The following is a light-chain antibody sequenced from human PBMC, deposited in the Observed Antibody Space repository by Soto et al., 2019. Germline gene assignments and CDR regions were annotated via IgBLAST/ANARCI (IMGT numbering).Light chain of an antibody. Sequence: DIQVTQSPSYLSASLGDRVTIACRASHTITRYLNWYQQKSGQAPKLLINARSPLRSGVPSRFSGSASGTDFTRTIDSLQPEDFATYYCQQSYNSPFSFGPRTKVDIK. CDR3: QQSYNSPFS. CDR1: HTITRY. V-gene: IGKV1-39*01. J-gene: IGKJ3*01. CDR2: ARS.